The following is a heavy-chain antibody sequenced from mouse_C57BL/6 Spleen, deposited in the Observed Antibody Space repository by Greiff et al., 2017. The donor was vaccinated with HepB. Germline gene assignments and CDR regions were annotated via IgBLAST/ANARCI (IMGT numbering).Heavy chain of an antibody. CDR1: GYTFTDYY. CDR3: ARSLYDGYYGGY. J-gene: IGHJ2*01. D-gene: IGHD2-3*01. V-gene: IGHV1-26*01. Sequence: EVQLQQSGPELVKPGASVKISCKASGYTFTDYYMNWVKQSHGKSLEWIGDINPNNGGTSYNQKFKGKATLTVDKSSSTAYMELRSLTSEDSAVYYCARSLYDGYYGGYWGQGTTLTVSS. CDR2: INPNNGGT.